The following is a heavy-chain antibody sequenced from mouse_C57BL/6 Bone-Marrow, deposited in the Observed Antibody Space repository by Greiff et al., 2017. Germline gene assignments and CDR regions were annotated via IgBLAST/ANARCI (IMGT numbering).Heavy chain of an antibody. D-gene: IGHD3-2*02. J-gene: IGHJ2*01. CDR3: TWETAQVDFDY. Sequence: VQLQQSGAELVRPGASVKLSCTASGLNIKDDYMHWVKQRPEQGLEWIGWIDPENGDTEYASKFQGKATITADTSSNTAYLQLSSLTSEDTAVYYCTWETAQVDFDYWGQGTTLTVSS. CDR2: IDPENGDT. CDR1: GLNIKDDY. V-gene: IGHV14-4*01.